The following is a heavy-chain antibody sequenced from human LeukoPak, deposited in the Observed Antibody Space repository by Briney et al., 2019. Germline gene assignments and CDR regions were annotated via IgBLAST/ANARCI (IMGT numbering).Heavy chain of an antibody. CDR1: GYTFTSYG. CDR3: ARGGWPTRGEYFQH. Sequence: GASVKVSCKASGYTFTSYGISWVRQAPGQGLELMGWMNPNSGNTGYAQKFQGRVTITRNTSISTAYMELSSLRSEDTAVYYCARGGWPTRGEYFQHWGQGTLVTVSS. D-gene: IGHD5-24*01. J-gene: IGHJ1*01. V-gene: IGHV1-8*03. CDR2: MNPNSGNT.